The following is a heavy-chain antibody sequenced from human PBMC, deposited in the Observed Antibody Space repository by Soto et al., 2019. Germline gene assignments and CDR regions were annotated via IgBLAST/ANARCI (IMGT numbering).Heavy chain of an antibody. CDR2: IYYSGST. D-gene: IGHD3-22*01. CDR1: GGSISSSSYY. CDR3: ARDVTMIVVVITFLPGQAFDI. Sequence: SETVSLTCTVSGGSISSSSYYWGWIRQPPGKGLEWIGSIYYSGSTYYNPSLKSRVTISVDTSKNQFSLKLSSVTAADTAVYYCARDVTMIVVVITFLPGQAFDIWGQGTMVTVSS. J-gene: IGHJ3*02. V-gene: IGHV4-39*02.